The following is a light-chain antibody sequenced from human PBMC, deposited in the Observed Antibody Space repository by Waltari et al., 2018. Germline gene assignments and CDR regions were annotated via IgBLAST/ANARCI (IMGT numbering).Light chain of an antibody. V-gene: IGLV3-21*04. J-gene: IGLJ2*01. Sequence: SYVLTQPPSVSVAPGKTAKIACGGNNIESKSVHWYQQKPGQAPVLVIYFDSARPSGIPGRFSGSNSGNTATLTISRVEAGDEADYYCQVWDSSSDHVVFGGGTKLTVL. CDR3: QVWDSSSDHVV. CDR2: FDS. CDR1: NIESKS.